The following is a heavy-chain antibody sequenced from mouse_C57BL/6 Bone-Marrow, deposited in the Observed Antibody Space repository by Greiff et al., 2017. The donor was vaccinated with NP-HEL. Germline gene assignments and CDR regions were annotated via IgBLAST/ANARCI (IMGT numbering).Heavy chain of an antibody. CDR1: GFTFSSYG. CDR2: ISSGGSYT. CDR3: ARHRTTVVAPWFDV. Sequence: EVQLVESGGDLVKPGGSLKLSCAASGFTFSSYGMSWVRQTPDKRLEWVATISSGGSYTYYPDSVKGRFTISRDHAKNTLYLQMSSLKSEDTAMYYCARHRTTVVAPWFDVWGTGTTVTVSS. D-gene: IGHD1-1*01. V-gene: IGHV5-6*01. J-gene: IGHJ1*03.